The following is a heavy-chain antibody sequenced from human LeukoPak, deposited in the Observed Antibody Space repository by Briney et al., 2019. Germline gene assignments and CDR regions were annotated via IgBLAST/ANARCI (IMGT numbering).Heavy chain of an antibody. CDR3: ARVSSGYYWFDP. D-gene: IGHD3-22*01. Sequence: PSETLSLTRTVSGGSISSYYWSWIRQPPGKGLEWIGYIYYSGSTNYNPSLKSRVTISVDTSKNQFSLKLCSVTAADTAVYYCARVSSGYYWFDPWGQGTLVTVSS. CDR1: GGSISSYY. CDR2: IYYSGST. V-gene: IGHV4-59*01. J-gene: IGHJ5*02.